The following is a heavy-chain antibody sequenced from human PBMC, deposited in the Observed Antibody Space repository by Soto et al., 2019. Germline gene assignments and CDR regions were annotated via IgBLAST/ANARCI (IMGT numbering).Heavy chain of an antibody. D-gene: IGHD3-10*01. Sequence: EVQLLESGGGLVQPGGSLRLSCAASGFTFSSYAMSWVRQAPGKGLEWVSAISGSGGSTYYADSVKGRFTISRDNSKNTLYLQMNSLRAEDTAVYYCARDSGGMVRGIYRWGQGTLVTVSS. CDR2: ISGSGGST. CDR1: GFTFSSYA. CDR3: ARDSGGMVRGIYR. J-gene: IGHJ5*02. V-gene: IGHV3-23*01.